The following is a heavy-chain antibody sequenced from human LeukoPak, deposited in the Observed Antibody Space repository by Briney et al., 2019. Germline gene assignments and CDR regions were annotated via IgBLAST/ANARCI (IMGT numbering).Heavy chain of an antibody. Sequence: GGSLRLSCAASGFTFSSYAMSWVRQAPGKGLEWVSAISGSGGSTYYTDSVKGRFTISRDNSKNTLYLQMNSLRAEDTAVYYCAKDLRGGRENWFDPWGQGTLVTVSS. D-gene: IGHD3-10*01. CDR2: ISGSGGST. CDR3: AKDLRGGRENWFDP. V-gene: IGHV3-23*01. J-gene: IGHJ5*02. CDR1: GFTFSSYA.